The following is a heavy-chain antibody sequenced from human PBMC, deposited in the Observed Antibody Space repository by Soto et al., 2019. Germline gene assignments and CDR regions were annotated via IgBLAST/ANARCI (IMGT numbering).Heavy chain of an antibody. CDR3: ARVYDFWSGYSEGAFDI. Sequence: EVQLVESGGGLVQPGGSLRLSCAASGFTVSSNYMTWVRQAPGKRLEWVSVIYSGGSTYHADSVKGRFTISRDNSKNTLYLQMNSLRVEDTAVYYCARVYDFWSGYSEGAFDIWGQGTMVTVSS. V-gene: IGHV3-66*01. CDR1: GFTVSSNY. J-gene: IGHJ3*02. D-gene: IGHD3-3*01. CDR2: IYSGGST.